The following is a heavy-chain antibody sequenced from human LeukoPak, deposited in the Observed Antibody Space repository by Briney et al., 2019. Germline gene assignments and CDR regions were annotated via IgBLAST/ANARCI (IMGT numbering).Heavy chain of an antibody. Sequence: ASVKVSCKASGYTFTSYAMHWVRQAPGQRLEWMGWINAGNGNTKYSQKFQGRVTITRDTSASTAYMELSSLRSEDTAVYYCAVGYCSSTSCSFPFDYWGQGTLVTVSS. CDR2: INAGNGNT. CDR3: AVGYCSSTSCSFPFDY. CDR1: GYTFTSYA. V-gene: IGHV1-3*01. D-gene: IGHD2-2*01. J-gene: IGHJ4*02.